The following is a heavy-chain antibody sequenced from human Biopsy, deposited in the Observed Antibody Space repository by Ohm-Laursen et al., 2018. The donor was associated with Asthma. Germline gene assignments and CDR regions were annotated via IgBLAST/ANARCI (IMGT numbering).Heavy chain of an antibody. Sequence: SVKVSCNASGYTFTSYAMHWVRQAPGQRLEWMGWINAGNGNAKYSQKFQGRVTITRDTSASTAYMELSSLRSEDTAVYYCASSIAVADSDAFDIWGQGTMVTVSS. CDR3: ASSIAVADSDAFDI. D-gene: IGHD6-19*01. V-gene: IGHV1-3*01. J-gene: IGHJ3*02. CDR2: INAGNGNA. CDR1: GYTFTSYA.